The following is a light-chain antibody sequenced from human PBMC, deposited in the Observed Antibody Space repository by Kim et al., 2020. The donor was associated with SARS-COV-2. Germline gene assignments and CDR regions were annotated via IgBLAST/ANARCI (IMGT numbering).Light chain of an antibody. CDR2: EAS. CDR3: QQRGS. CDR1: QGVSNY. J-gene: IGKJ5*01. Sequence: GTLSLSPGDRATLSGRASQGVSNYLAWYQQKPGQAPSLLIYEASKRAAGIPARFSGSGSGTDFTLTISRLEPGDSAVYFCQQRGSFGQGTRLEIK. V-gene: IGKV3-11*01.